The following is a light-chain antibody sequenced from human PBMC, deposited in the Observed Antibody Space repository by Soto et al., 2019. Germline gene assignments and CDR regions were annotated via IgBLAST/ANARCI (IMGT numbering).Light chain of an antibody. Sequence: QAVVTQEPSLTVSPGGTVTLTCGSSTGAVTSGHYPYWFQQKPGQAPRTLIYDTSNKHSWTPARFSGSLLGGKAALTLSGAQPEDEADYYCFLAYTGSWVFGGGTKVTVL. CDR1: TGAVTSGHY. CDR2: DTS. CDR3: FLAYTGSWV. J-gene: IGLJ3*02. V-gene: IGLV7-46*01.